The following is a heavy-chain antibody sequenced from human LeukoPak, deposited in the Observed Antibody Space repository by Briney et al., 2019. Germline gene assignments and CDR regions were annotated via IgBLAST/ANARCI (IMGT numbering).Heavy chain of an antibody. CDR3: ARAGQYCGGDCFYFDY. CDR1: GGTFSSYA. CDR2: IIPIFGIA. V-gene: IGHV1-69*04. J-gene: IGHJ4*02. Sequence: SVKVSCKASGGTFSSYATSWVRQAPGQGLEWMGRIIPIFGIANYAQKFQGRVTITADKSTSTAYMELSSLRSEDTAVYYCARAGQYCGGDCFYFDYWGQGTLVTVSS. D-gene: IGHD2-21*02.